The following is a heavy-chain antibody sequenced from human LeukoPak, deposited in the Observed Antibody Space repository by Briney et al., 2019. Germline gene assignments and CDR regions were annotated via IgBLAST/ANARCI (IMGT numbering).Heavy chain of an antibody. D-gene: IGHD3-10*01. J-gene: IGHJ4*02. CDR2: IRFDGSSK. CDR3: ANFGAALRLKTSTNFDL. Sequence: GGSLRLSCAASGFTFSSYGMHWVRQAPGKGLEWVAFIRFDGSSKYYSDSVKGRFTISRDNSKNMLSLEMNSLRIEDTAVYYCANFGAALRLKTSTNFDLWGQGTLVTVSS. V-gene: IGHV3-30*02. CDR1: GFTFSSYG.